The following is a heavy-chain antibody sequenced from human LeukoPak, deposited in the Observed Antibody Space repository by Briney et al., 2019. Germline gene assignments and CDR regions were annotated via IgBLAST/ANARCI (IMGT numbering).Heavy chain of an antibody. V-gene: IGHV3-9*01. CDR3: AKGISVTDYYYGMDV. Sequence: PGRPLRLSCAASAFTFDDYAMHWVRQAPGKGLEWVSGISRNSGAIGYADSVKGRFTISRDNAKNSLFLQMNSLQDEDTALYFCAKGISVTDYYYGMDVWGQGTTVTVSS. CDR1: AFTFDDYA. J-gene: IGHJ6*02. CDR2: ISRNSGAI. D-gene: IGHD2-21*02.